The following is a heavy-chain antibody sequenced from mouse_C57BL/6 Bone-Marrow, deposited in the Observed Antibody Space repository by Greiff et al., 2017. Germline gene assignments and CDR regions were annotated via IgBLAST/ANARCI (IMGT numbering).Heavy chain of an antibody. J-gene: IGHJ4*01. CDR1: GYSFTGYY. V-gene: IGHV1-42*01. Sequence: LVESGPELVKPGASVKISCKASGYSFTGYYMNWVKQSPEKSLEWIGEINPSTGGTTYNQKFKAKATLTVDKSSSTAYMQLKSLTSEDSAVYYCASDYGEAMDYWGQGTSVTVSS. CDR2: INPSTGGT. D-gene: IGHD1-2*01. CDR3: ASDYGEAMDY.